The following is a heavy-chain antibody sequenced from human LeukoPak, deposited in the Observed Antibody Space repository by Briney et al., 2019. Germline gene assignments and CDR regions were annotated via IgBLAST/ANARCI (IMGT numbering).Heavy chain of an antibody. CDR1: GFTFTNYH. V-gene: IGHV3-23*01. Sequence: PGGSLRLSCAASGFTFTNYHMAWVRQAPGKGLEWVSAITGGGETTAYADSAKGRFTISRDNSENTPSLQMNSLRAEDTAVYFCAREFIYKGFLDHWGQGARVTVSS. CDR3: AREFIYKGFLDH. D-gene: IGHD1-1*01. J-gene: IGHJ4*02. CDR2: ITGGGETT.